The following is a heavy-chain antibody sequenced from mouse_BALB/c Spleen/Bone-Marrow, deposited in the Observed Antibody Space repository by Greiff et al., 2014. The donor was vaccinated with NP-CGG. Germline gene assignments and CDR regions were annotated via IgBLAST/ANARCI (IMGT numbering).Heavy chain of an antibody. D-gene: IGHD1-2*01. V-gene: IGHV5-9-3*01. CDR1: GFTFSSYA. J-gene: IGHJ2*01. CDR2: ISSGGSYT. CDR3: ARQAVLRPHFDY. Sequence: EVQLVESGGGLVKPGGSLKLSCAASGFTFSSYAMSWVRQTPEKRLEWVATISSGGSYTYYPDSVKGRFTISRDNAKNTLYLQMSSLRSEDTAMYYCARQAVLRPHFDYCGQGTTLTVSS.